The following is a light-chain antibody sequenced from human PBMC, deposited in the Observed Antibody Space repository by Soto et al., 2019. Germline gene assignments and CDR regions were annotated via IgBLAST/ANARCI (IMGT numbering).Light chain of an antibody. J-gene: IGLJ1*01. Sequence: QSVLTQPPSVSAAPGQKVTISCSGSSSNIGGNSVSWYQQLPGTAPKLLIYDDDERPSGIPDRFSGSKSGTSATLGITGFQTGDEADYYCGSWDSSLSAYVFATGTKV. V-gene: IGLV1-51*01. CDR1: SSNIGGNS. CDR2: DDD. CDR3: GSWDSSLSAYV.